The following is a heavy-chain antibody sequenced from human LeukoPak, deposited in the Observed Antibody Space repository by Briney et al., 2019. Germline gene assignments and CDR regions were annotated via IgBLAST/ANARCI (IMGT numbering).Heavy chain of an antibody. Sequence: GGSLRLSCAASGFTFTNFAMAWVRQAPGKGLEWVSAITHSGGNTYYTDAVRGRFTISRDNSKNTLYLQMINLRAEDTAVYFCAKDSTGVAATDYWGQGTLVTVSS. D-gene: IGHD6-19*01. J-gene: IGHJ4*02. CDR2: ITHSGGNT. V-gene: IGHV3-23*01. CDR1: GFTFTNFA. CDR3: AKDSTGVAATDY.